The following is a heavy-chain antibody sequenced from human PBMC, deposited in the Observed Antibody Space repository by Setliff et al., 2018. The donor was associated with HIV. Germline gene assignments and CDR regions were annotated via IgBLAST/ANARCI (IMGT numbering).Heavy chain of an antibody. D-gene: IGHD2-8*01. V-gene: IGHV4-39*01. CDR2: IFYTGNT. J-gene: IGHJ5*02. CDR1: GGSISSSTYY. CDR3: ARRGRDGVLIVFATGFDP. Sequence: SETLSLTCSVSGGSISSSTYYWGWIRQPPGKGLEWIGDIFYTGNTYYNPSLKSRVAISVDTSENQFSLRLNSVTAADTAVYYCARRGRDGVLIVFATGFDPWGQGTLVTVSS.